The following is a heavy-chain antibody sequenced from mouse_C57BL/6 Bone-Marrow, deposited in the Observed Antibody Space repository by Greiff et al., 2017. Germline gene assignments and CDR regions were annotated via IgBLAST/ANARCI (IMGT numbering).Heavy chain of an antibody. D-gene: IGHD1-1*01. CDR3: ARYYYYYGSSRWYFDV. V-gene: IGHV1-42*01. Sequence: VQLQQSGPELVKPGASVKISCKASGYSFTGYYMNWVKQSPEKSLEWIGEINPSTGGTTYNQKFKAKATLPVDKSSRPAYMQLKSLTSEDSAVYYCARYYYYYGSSRWYFDVWGTGTTVTVSS. J-gene: IGHJ1*03. CDR2: INPSTGGT. CDR1: GYSFTGYY.